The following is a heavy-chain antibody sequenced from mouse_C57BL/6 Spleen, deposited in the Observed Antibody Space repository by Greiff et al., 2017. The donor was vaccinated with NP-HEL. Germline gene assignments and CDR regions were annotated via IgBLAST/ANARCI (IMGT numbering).Heavy chain of an antibody. CDR3: TTGPLTTVVARAY. J-gene: IGHJ3*01. Sequence: EVQLQQSGAELVRPGASVKLSCTASGFNIKDDYMHWVKQRPEQGLEWIGWIDPENGDTEYASKFQGKATITADTSSNTAYLQLSSLTSEDTAVYYCTTGPLTTVVARAYWGQGTLVTVSA. D-gene: IGHD1-1*01. CDR2: IDPENGDT. V-gene: IGHV14-4*01. CDR1: GFNIKDDY.